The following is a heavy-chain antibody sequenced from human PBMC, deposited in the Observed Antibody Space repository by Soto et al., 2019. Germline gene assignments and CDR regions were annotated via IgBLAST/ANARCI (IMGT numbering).Heavy chain of an antibody. V-gene: IGHV4-59*01. CDR3: ARGHSGYDFRSAFYGMDV. CDR1: GGSISSYY. J-gene: IGHJ6*02. Sequence: SETLSLTCTVSGGSISSYYLSWIRQPPGKGLEWIGYIYYSGSTNYNPSLKSRVTISVDTSKNQFSLKLSSVTAADTAVYYCARGHSGYDFRSAFYGMDVWGQGTTVTVSS. D-gene: IGHD3-3*01. CDR2: IYYSGST.